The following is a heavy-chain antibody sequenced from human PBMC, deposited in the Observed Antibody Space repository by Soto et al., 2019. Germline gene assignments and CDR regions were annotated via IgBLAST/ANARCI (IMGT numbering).Heavy chain of an antibody. CDR2: ISSSGDIT. D-gene: IGHD3-22*01. CDR3: ARDLADYDSSCYFDY. J-gene: IGHJ4*02. CDR1: GFTFSDYY. Sequence: QVQLVESGGGLVKPGGSLRLSCAASGFTFSDYYMSWIRQAPGKGLEWVSYISSSGDITYYADSVKGRVTISRDNAKNSLYMQMENVRAEDTGVYYCARDLADYDSSCYFDYGGQGPRITVPS. V-gene: IGHV3-11*01.